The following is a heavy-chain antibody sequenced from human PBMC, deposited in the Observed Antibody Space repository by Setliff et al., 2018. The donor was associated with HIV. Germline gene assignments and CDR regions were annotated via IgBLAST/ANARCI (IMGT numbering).Heavy chain of an antibody. CDR3: ARDLTMLLGRGGGGDAFDI. CDR1: GYTFTSYG. V-gene: IGHV1-18*01. CDR2: ISAYNGNT. J-gene: IGHJ3*02. Sequence: ASVKVSCKASGYTFTSYGISWVRQAPEQGLEWMGWISAYNGNTNYEQKLQGRVTMTTDTSTSTAYMELRSLRSDDTAVYYCARDLTMLLGRGGGGDAFDIWGQGTTVTVSS. D-gene: IGHD3-10*02.